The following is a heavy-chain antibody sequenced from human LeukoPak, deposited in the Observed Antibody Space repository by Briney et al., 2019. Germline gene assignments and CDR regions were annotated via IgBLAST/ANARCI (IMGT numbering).Heavy chain of an antibody. CDR3: ARDDPTLFWSGSPFY. D-gene: IGHD3-3*01. CDR1: GFTFSNYW. Sequence: GGSLRLSCAASGFTFSNYWMSWVRQAPGKGLEWVANIKQDGSEKYYVDSVKGRFTISRDNAKSSLYLQMNSLRAEDTAVYYCARDDPTLFWSGSPFYWGQGTLVTVSS. V-gene: IGHV3-7*01. CDR2: IKQDGSEK. J-gene: IGHJ4*02.